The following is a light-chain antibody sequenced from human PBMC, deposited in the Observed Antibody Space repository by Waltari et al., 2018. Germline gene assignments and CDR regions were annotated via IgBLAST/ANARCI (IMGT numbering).Light chain of an antibody. Sequence: DIVMTQSPDSLAVALGERATINCKSSQSVLYSSNNKNYLAWYQQKPGQPPKLLIYWASTRESGVPDRFSGSGSGTDFTLTISSLQAEDVAVYYCQQYNEWPRTFGQGTRVEI. J-gene: IGKJ1*01. V-gene: IGKV4-1*01. CDR1: QSVLYSSNNKNY. CDR3: QQYNEWPRT. CDR2: WAS.